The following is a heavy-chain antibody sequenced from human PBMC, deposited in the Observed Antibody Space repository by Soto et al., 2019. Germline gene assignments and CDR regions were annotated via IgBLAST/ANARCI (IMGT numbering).Heavy chain of an antibody. D-gene: IGHD3-10*01. V-gene: IGHV4-31*03. Sequence: QVQLVESGPGLVKPSQTLSLTCTVSSGSITSDGYYWSWLRQSPGKGLEWIGYIYSNGRTYYNPSLESRVSISIDTPNHQFSLTLRSVTAADTAVYYCARDRVIRSTSLAHWFDPWGQGAQVTVSS. J-gene: IGHJ5*02. CDR3: ARDRVIRSTSLAHWFDP. CDR2: IYSNGRT. CDR1: SGSITSDGYY.